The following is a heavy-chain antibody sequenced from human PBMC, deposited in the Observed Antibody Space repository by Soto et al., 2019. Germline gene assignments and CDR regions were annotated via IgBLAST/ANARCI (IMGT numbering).Heavy chain of an antibody. D-gene: IGHD2-21*01. CDR3: SGGGRPGQIDWFDP. CDR2: IYRYGST. CDR1: GGSLSSCNW. J-gene: IGHJ5*02. V-gene: IGHV4-4*02. Sequence: QVQLQESGPRLVKPSGTLSLTCAVYGGSLSSCNWWSWVRQPPGKGLEWIGEIYRYGSTSYNPSLKSPVTIAVEKAKKQISLKVASLTAADTAVYFCSGGGRPGQIDWFDPWGQGILVTVSS.